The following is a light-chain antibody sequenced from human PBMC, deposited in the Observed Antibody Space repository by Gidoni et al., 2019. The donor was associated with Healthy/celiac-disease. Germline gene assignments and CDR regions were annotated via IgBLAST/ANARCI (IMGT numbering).Light chain of an antibody. Sequence: QSVLTPPPSASGTPGARGTISCSFSSNIGSNTVNWYQQLPGTAPKLLIYSNNQRPSGVPDRFSGSKSGPSASLAISGLQSEDEADYYCAAWDDSLNGSVFGGGTKLTVL. V-gene: IGLV1-44*01. CDR1: SSNIGSNT. J-gene: IGLJ3*02. CDR2: SNN. CDR3: AAWDDSLNGSV.